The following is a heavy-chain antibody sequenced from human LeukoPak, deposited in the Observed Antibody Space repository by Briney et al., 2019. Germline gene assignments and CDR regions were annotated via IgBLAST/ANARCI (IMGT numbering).Heavy chain of an antibody. V-gene: IGHV4-39*07. Sequence: SETLSLTCTVSGGSISSSSYYWGWIRQPPGKGLEWIGSIYYSGSTYYNPSLKSRVTISVDTSKNQFSLKLSSVTAADTAVYYCARVPGIVGVHFDYWGQGTLVTVSS. D-gene: IGHD1-26*01. CDR3: ARVPGIVGVHFDY. CDR2: IYYSGST. CDR1: GGSISSSSYY. J-gene: IGHJ4*02.